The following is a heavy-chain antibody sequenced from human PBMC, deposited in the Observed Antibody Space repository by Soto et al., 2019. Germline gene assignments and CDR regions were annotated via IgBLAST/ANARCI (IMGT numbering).Heavy chain of an antibody. J-gene: IGHJ6*03. V-gene: IGHV3-15*01. Sequence: GGFLRLSYGASGFTFSNPWMSWVRQAPGKGLEWVGRIKSKTDGGTTDYAAPVKGRFTISRDDSKNTLYLQMNSLKTEDTAVYYCTTLPSSWYDNYYYYYMDVWGKGTTVTVSS. D-gene: IGHD6-13*01. CDR3: TTLPSSWYDNYYYYYMDV. CDR1: GFTFSNPW. CDR2: IKSKTDGGTT.